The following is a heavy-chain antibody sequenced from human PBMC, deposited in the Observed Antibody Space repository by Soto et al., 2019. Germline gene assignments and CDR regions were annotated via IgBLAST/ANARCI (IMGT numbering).Heavy chain of an antibody. CDR3: AREDGVVGSSSAFDH. V-gene: IGHV3-21*01. CDR2: INGRSNYV. Sequence: EVQVVESGGGLVKPGGSLRLSCVFSGFTFSTYTMNWVRQAPGKGLEWVSSINGRSNYVYYADSVKGRFTISRDNAKNSLSRQMNRLRAEDTAIYYCAREDGVVGSSSAFDHWGLGTLVTVSS. D-gene: IGHD1-26*01. J-gene: IGHJ4*02. CDR1: GFTFSTYT.